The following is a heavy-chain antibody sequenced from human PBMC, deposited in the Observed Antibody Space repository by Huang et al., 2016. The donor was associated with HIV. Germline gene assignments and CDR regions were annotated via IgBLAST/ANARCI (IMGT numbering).Heavy chain of an antibody. CDR2: ISPMCGTP. V-gene: IGHV1-69*13. J-gene: IGHJ4*02. D-gene: IGHD4-17*01. CDR3: ARGQLGSYGDYDVLY. Sequence: QVQLVQSGAEVKTPGSSVKVSCKFSGGTFSKYAISWAQQAPGQGLEWMGGISPMCGTPNYARKFQGRVTITADDSTGTTYVEVSSLRSEDTALYYCARGQLGSYGDYDVLYWGQGTLVTVSS. CDR1: GGTFSKYA.